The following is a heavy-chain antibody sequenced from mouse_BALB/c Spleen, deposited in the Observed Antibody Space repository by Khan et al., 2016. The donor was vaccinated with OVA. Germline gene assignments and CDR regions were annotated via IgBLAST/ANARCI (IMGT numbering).Heavy chain of an antibody. V-gene: IGHV3-2*02. CDR1: GYSITSDYA. J-gene: IGHJ2*01. CDR2: ISYSGST. Sequence: EVQLQESGPGLVKPSQSLSLTCTVTGYSITSDYAWNWLRQFPGNKLEWLGYISYSGSTSNNPSHNSLISITRDPSKNKFLLQLNTVTTEDTATCYCTRSRMANWGQGTTLTVSS. CDR3: TRSRMAN.